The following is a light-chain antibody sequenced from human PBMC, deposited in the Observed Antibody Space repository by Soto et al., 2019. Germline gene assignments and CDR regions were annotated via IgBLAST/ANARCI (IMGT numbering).Light chain of an antibody. Sequence: SYELTQPPSVSVSPGQTGRITCSGDALPKKYAYWYQQKSGQAPVLVIYEDSKRPSGIPERFSGSSSGTMATLTISGAQVEDEADYYCYSTDSSGNHRVFGTGTKLTVL. J-gene: IGLJ1*01. CDR1: ALPKKY. CDR3: YSTDSSGNHRV. CDR2: EDS. V-gene: IGLV3-10*01.